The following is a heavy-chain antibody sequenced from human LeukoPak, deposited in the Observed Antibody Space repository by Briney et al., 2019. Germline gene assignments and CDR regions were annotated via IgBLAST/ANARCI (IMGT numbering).Heavy chain of an antibody. Sequence: PGGSLRLSCAASGFTFSSYWMHWVRQAPGKGLVWVSRINSDGSSTSYADSVKGRFTISRDNAKNTLYLQMNSLRAEDTAVYYCARGRYSYDPFDYWGQGTLVTVSS. CDR1: GFTFSSYW. D-gene: IGHD5-18*01. J-gene: IGHJ4*02. CDR3: ARGRYSYDPFDY. CDR2: INSDGSST. V-gene: IGHV3-74*01.